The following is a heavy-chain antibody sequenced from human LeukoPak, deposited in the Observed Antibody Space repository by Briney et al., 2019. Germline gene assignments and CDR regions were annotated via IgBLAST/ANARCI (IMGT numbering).Heavy chain of an antibody. CDR1: GFTFSSYW. V-gene: IGHV3-7*01. CDR3: VRDWGDSGDY. CDR2: IKQDGSER. J-gene: IGHJ4*02. Sequence: PGGSLRLSCAASGFTFSSYWMTWVRQAPGTGLEWVATIKQDGSERFYVDSVKGRFTISRDNAKSSLYLQMNSLRTEDTAVYYCVRDWGDSGDYWGQGTLVAVSS. D-gene: IGHD2-21*02.